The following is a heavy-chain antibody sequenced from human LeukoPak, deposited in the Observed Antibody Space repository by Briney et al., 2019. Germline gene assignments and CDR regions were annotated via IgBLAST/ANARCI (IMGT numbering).Heavy chain of an antibody. CDR2: IYHSGST. D-gene: IGHD3-22*01. V-gene: IGHV4-38-2*02. Sequence: SETLSLTCTVSAYSISSAYYWGWIRQPPGKGLEWIGSIYHSGSTYYNPSLKSRVTISVDTSKNQFSLKLSSVTAADTAVYYCARQVDSSGYYLFDYWGQGTLVTVSS. CDR3: ARQVDSSGYYLFDY. CDR1: AYSISSAYY. J-gene: IGHJ4*02.